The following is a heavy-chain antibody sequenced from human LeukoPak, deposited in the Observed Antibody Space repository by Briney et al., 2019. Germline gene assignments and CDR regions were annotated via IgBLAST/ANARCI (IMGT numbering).Heavy chain of an antibody. V-gene: IGHV4-61*02. CDR2: IYTSGST. Sequence: PSQTLSLTCTVSGGSISSGSYYWSWIRQPAGKGLEWIGRIYTSGSTNYNPSLKSRVTISVDTSKNQFSLKLSSVTAADTAVYYCARGSYQLDYWGQGTLVTVSS. CDR1: GGSISSGSYY. D-gene: IGHD1-26*01. CDR3: ARGSYQLDY. J-gene: IGHJ4*02.